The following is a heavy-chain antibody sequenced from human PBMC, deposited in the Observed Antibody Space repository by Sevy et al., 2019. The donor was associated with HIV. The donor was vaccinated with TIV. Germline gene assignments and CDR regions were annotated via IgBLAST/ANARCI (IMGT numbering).Heavy chain of an antibody. CDR3: ARDRGYSSSCDY. Sequence: GGSLRLSCAASGFTFSSYCMSWVRQAPGKGLEWVANIKQDGSEKYYVDSVKGRFTISRDNAKNSLYLQMNSLRAEDTAVYYCARDRGYSSSCDYWGQGTLVTVSS. D-gene: IGHD6-13*01. V-gene: IGHV3-7*03. J-gene: IGHJ4*02. CDR2: IKQDGSEK. CDR1: GFTFSSYC.